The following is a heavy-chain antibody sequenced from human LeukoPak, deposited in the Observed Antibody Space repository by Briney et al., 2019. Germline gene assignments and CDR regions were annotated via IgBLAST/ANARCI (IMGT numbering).Heavy chain of an antibody. CDR3: ARENGYSSGWPLAYYYYYGMDV. Sequence: EGSLRLSCAASGFTFSSYAMHWVRQAPGKGLEWVAVISYDGSNKYYAGSVKGRFTISRDNSKNTLYLQMNSLRAEDTAVYYCARENGYSSGWPLAYYYYYGMDVWGQGTTVTVSS. J-gene: IGHJ6*02. D-gene: IGHD6-19*01. V-gene: IGHV3-30-3*01. CDR2: ISYDGSNK. CDR1: GFTFSSYA.